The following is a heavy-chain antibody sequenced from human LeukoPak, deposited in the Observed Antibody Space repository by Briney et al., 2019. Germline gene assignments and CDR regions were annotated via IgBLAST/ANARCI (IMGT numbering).Heavy chain of an antibody. D-gene: IGHD3-22*01. J-gene: IGHJ4*02. V-gene: IGHV3-23*01. Sequence: GGSLRLSCAASGFTFSSYAMSWVRQAPGKGLEWVSAISGSGGSTYYADSVKGRFTISRDNSRNTLYLQMNSLRAEDTAVYYCAKDCHYDSSGYFDYWGQGTLVTVSS. CDR1: GFTFSSYA. CDR2: ISGSGGST. CDR3: AKDCHYDSSGYFDY.